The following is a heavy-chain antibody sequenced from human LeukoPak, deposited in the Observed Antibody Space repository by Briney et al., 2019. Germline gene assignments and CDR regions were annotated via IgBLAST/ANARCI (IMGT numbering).Heavy chain of an antibody. CDR2: ISGGGRTT. Sequence: GGSLRLSCAASGFTFSNHAMSWVRQAPGKGLQWVSVISGGGRTTEYADSVKGRFTIPRDNSKNTLSLQMNSLRVEDTAIYYCAKNVVVKRYFDYWGQGTLVTVSS. D-gene: IGHD2-15*01. CDR1: GFTFSNHA. CDR3: AKNVVVKRYFDY. V-gene: IGHV3-23*01. J-gene: IGHJ4*02.